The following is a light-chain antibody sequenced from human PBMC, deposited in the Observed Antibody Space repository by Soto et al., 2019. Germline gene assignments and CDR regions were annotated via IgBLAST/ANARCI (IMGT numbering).Light chain of an antibody. Sequence: QSVLTQPASVSGSPGQSITISCTGTSSDVGGYNYVSWYQQHPGKAPKLMIYEVSNRPSGVSNRFSGSKSGNTASLTISGLQAEDEADYYCSSYTSSSTQVFGGGPTLTVL. J-gene: IGLJ2*01. CDR3: SSYTSSSTQV. CDR1: SSDVGGYNY. CDR2: EVS. V-gene: IGLV2-14*01.